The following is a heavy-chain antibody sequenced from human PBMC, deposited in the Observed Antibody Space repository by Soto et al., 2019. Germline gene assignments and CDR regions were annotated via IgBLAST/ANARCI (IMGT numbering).Heavy chain of an antibody. J-gene: IGHJ4*02. CDR3: ARGKEGQSVFGVVIIRENFDY. CDR1: GYTFTSYD. CDR2: MNPNSGNT. V-gene: IGHV1-8*01. Sequence: QVQLVQSGAEVKKPGASVKVSCKASGYTFTSYDINWVRQATGQGLEWMGWMNPNSGNTGYAQKFQGRVTMTRNTSISTDYMGLSSLRSEDTAVYYCARGKEGQSVFGVVIIRENFDYWGQGTLVTVSS. D-gene: IGHD3-3*01.